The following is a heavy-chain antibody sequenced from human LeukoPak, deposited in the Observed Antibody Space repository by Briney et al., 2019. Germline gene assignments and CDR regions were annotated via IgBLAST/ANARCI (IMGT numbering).Heavy chain of an antibody. Sequence: GTLELSCAASGFTFSSYGMSWVRPAPGKGLEWVSAISGSGGSTYYADSVKGRFTISRDNSKNTPYLQMNSLRAEDTAVYYCAKGEDYYGSGSYFDYWGQGTLVTVSS. D-gene: IGHD3-10*01. CDR3: AKGEDYYGSGSYFDY. J-gene: IGHJ4*02. CDR1: GFTFSSYG. V-gene: IGHV3-23*01. CDR2: ISGSGGST.